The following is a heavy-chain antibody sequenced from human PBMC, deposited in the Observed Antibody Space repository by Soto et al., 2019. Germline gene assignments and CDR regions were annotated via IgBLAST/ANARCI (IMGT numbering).Heavy chain of an antibody. CDR3: ARGRMVRNTPGGYYYGRDV. Sequence: ASVKVSCKASGYTFTSYDINWVRQATGQGLEWMGWMNPNSGNTGYAQKFQGRVTMTRNTSISTAYMELSSLRSEDTAVYYCARGRMVRNTPGGYYYGRDVWGQGTTVTASS. D-gene: IGHD3-10*01. CDR2: MNPNSGNT. J-gene: IGHJ6*02. V-gene: IGHV1-8*01. CDR1: GYTFTSYD.